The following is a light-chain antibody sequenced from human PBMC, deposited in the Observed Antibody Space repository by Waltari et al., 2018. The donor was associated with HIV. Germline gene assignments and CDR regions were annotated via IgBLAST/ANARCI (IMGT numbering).Light chain of an antibody. J-gene: IGKJ2*01. CDR2: AAS. CDR1: QSVSTY. Sequence: DIQMTQSPFSLSASVGDRVTITCRASQSVSTYLNWYQQKPGRAPKLVSYAASSFQSGVPSTFSRSGCETECSLTITSLQPEDFATYYCKQGYMTPYTFGQGTKLEIK. V-gene: IGKV1-39*01. CDR3: KQGYMTPYT.